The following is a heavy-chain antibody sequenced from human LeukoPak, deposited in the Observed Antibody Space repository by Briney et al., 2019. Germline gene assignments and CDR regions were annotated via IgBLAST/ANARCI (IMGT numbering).Heavy chain of an antibody. J-gene: IGHJ4*02. Sequence: GASVKVSCKASGYTFTNYVVHWVRQAPGQRPEWMGYINAGNGDTKYSKNFQDRVTITRDTSASTAYMEVSSLTSEDTALYSCVRDDCAADACYPGGYWGQGTLFTVSS. D-gene: IGHD2-21*02. CDR3: VRDDCAADACYPGGY. V-gene: IGHV1-3*01. CDR2: INAGNGDT. CDR1: GYTFTNYV.